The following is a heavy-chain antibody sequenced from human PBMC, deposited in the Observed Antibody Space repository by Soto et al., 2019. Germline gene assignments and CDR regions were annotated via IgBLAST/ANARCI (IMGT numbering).Heavy chain of an antibody. CDR2: IYYSGST. CDR3: ARSKYSYGYSFDAFDI. D-gene: IGHD5-18*01. J-gene: IGHJ3*02. Sequence: QVQLQESGPGLVKPSQTLSLTCTVSGGSISSGGYYWSWIRQHPGKGLEWIGYIYYSGSTYYNPSLKSRVTISVDTSKNQFSLKLSSVTAADTAVYYCARSKYSYGYSFDAFDIWGQGTMVTVSS. CDR1: GGSISSGGYY. V-gene: IGHV4-31*03.